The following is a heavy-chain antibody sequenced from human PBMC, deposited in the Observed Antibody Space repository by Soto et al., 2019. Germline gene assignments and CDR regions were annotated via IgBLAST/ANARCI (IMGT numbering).Heavy chain of an antibody. CDR3: AKAPLAVGSDCFDF. D-gene: IGHD1-26*01. CDR2: IDSDGTDT. Sequence: PGGSLRLSCAASGFTFYTYAMIWVRQAPGKGLEWVTAIDSDGTDTYYADFVKGRFTVSRDNSKNTLYLQMRSLTAENKALYYFAKAPLAVGSDCFDFWGPGTLVTVSS. CDR1: GFTFYTYA. V-gene: IGHV3-23*05. J-gene: IGHJ1*01.